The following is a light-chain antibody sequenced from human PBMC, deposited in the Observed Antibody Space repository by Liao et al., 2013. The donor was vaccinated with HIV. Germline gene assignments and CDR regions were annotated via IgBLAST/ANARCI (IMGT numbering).Light chain of an antibody. J-gene: IGLJ2*01. CDR2: YDS. V-gene: IGLV3-1*01. Sequence: SYELTQPPSVSVSPGQTATITCSGGKLGDKYACWYQQKPGQAPVLVIYYDSDRPSGIPERFSGSNSGNTATLTISRVEAGDEADYYCQVWDTSSDPRWVFGGGTKLTVL. CDR3: QVWDTSSDPRWV. CDR1: KLGDKY.